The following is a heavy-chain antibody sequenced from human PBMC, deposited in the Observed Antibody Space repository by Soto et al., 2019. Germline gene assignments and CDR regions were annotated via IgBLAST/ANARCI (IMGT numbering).Heavy chain of an antibody. J-gene: IGHJ4*02. Sequence: SETLSLTCAVSGGSISSGGYSWSWVRQPPGKGLEWIGYIYHSGSTYYNPSLKSRVTISVDRSKNRFSLKLSSVTAADTAVYYCARGRRCSGGSCHHFDYWGQGTLVTVSS. CDR2: IYHSGST. CDR3: ARGRRCSGGSCHHFDY. CDR1: GGSISSGGYS. D-gene: IGHD2-15*01. V-gene: IGHV4-30-2*01.